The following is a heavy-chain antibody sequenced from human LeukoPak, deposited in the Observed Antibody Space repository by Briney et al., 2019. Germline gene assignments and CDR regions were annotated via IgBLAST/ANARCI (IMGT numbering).Heavy chain of an antibody. CDR3: ARLTYCGGDCYSGAFDI. D-gene: IGHD2-21*02. CDR2: IYPGDSDT. Sequence: GESLKISCKGSGYRFTSYWIGWVRQVPGKGLEWMGIIYPGDSDTRYSPSFQGQVTISADKSISTAYLQWSSLKASDTAMYYCARLTYCGGDCYSGAFDIWGQGTMVTVSS. CDR1: GYRFTSYW. V-gene: IGHV5-51*01. J-gene: IGHJ3*02.